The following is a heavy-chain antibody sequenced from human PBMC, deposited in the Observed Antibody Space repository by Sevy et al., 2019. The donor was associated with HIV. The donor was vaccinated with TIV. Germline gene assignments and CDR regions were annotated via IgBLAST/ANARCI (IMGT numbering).Heavy chain of an antibody. CDR2: INPNSGGT. D-gene: IGHD2-2*01. CDR1: GYTFTGYY. Sequence: ASVKVSCKASGYTFTGYYMHWVRQAPGQGLEWMGRINPNSGGTNYAQMFQGRVTMTRDTSISTAYMELSRLRSDDTAVYYCARGAVPAAGSNWFDPWGQGTLVTVSS. J-gene: IGHJ5*02. V-gene: IGHV1-2*06. CDR3: ARGAVPAAGSNWFDP.